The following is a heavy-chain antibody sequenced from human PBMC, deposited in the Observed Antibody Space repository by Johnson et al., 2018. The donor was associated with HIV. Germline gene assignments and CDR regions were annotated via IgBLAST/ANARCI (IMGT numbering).Heavy chain of an antibody. V-gene: IGHV3-30*03. J-gene: IGHJ3*02. CDR1: GFTFSTYW. CDR3: VGGWDAFDI. D-gene: IGHD3-16*01. Sequence: QVQLVESGGGLVQPGGSLRLSCAASGFTFSTYWMHWVRQAPGKGLEWVAVISYDGSNKYYADSVKGRFTISRDNSKNTLYLQMNSLRAEDTAVYYCVGGWDAFDIWGQGTMVTVSS. CDR2: ISYDGSNK.